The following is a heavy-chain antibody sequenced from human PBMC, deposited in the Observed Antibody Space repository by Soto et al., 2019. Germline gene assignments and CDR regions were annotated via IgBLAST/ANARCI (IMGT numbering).Heavy chain of an antibody. V-gene: IGHV3-23*01. CDR1: GFTFSSYA. CDR2: ISGSGGST. Sequence: EVQLLESGGGLVQPGGSLRLSCAASGFTFSSYAMSWVRQAPGKGLEWVSAISGSGGSTYYADSVKGRFTISRDNSKNTLYLQMNSLRAEDTAVYYCAKALETSSSWYGKGATAFDYWGQGTLVTVSS. CDR3: AKALETSSSWYGKGATAFDY. J-gene: IGHJ4*02. D-gene: IGHD6-13*01.